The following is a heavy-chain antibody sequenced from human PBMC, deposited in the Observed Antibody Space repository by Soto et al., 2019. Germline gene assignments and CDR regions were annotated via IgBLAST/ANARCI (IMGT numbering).Heavy chain of an antibody. D-gene: IGHD1-7*01. CDR2: IKQDGSEK. V-gene: IGHV3-7*01. CDR3: ARSRSSWNFPHAY. J-gene: IGHJ4*02. CDR1: GFSISMYW. Sequence: GGSLRLSCVASGFSISMYWMSWVRQAPGKGLEWVANIKQDGSEKYYVDSVKGRFTVSRDNTENALYLQANSLRAEDTAVYFCARSRSSWNFPHAYWGRGILVTVSS.